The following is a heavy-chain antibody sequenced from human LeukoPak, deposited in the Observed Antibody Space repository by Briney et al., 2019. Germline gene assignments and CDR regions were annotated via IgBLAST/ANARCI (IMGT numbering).Heavy chain of an antibody. J-gene: IGHJ4*02. Sequence: GESLKISCKGSGYSFTSYWIGWVRQMPGKGLEWMGTIYPGDSDTRYSPSFQGQVTISADKPISTAYLQWSSLKASDTAMYYCARPLPSGIAAAGFDYWGQGTLVTVSS. CDR1: GYSFTSYW. CDR3: ARPLPSGIAAAGFDY. V-gene: IGHV5-51*01. CDR2: IYPGDSDT. D-gene: IGHD6-13*01.